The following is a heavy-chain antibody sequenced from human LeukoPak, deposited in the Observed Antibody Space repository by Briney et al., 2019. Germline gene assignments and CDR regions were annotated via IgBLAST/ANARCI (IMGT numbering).Heavy chain of an antibody. D-gene: IGHD3-3*01. CDR3: ASHKYYDFWSGYYY. V-gene: IGHV1-8*03. CDR2: MNPNSGNT. J-gene: IGHJ4*02. Sequence: GASVKVSCKASGYTFTSYDINWVRQATGQGLEWMGWMNPNSGNTGYAQKFQGRVTITRNTSISTAYMELSSLRSEDTAVYYCASHKYYDFWSGYYYWGQGTLVTVSS. CDR1: GYTFTSYD.